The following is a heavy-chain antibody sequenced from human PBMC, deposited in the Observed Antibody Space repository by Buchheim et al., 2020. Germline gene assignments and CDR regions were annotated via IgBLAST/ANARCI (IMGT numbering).Heavy chain of an antibody. CDR3: ARDRGDFWSGYYGSDYYYYMDV. J-gene: IGHJ6*03. V-gene: IGHV3-7*01. D-gene: IGHD3-3*01. Sequence: EVQLVESGGGLVQPGGSLRLSCAASGFTFSSYWMSWVRQAPGKGLEWVANIKQDGSEKYYVDSVKGRFTISRDNAKNSLYLQMNGLRAEDTAVYYCARDRGDFWSGYYGSDYYYYMDVWGKGTT. CDR2: IKQDGSEK. CDR1: GFTFSSYW.